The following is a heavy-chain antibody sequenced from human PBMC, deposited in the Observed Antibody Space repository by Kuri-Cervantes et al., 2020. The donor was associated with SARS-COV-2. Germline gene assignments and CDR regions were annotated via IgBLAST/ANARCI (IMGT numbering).Heavy chain of an antibody. CDR3: ARGPNYYYVDV. J-gene: IGHJ6*03. V-gene: IGHV3-7*04. CDR1: GFTFSSYA. Sequence: GGSLRLSCAASGFTFSSYAMSWVRQAPGKGLEWVANIKQDGSEKYYVDSVKGRFTISRDNSKNTLYLQMNSLRAEDTAVYYCARGPNYYYVDVWGKGTTVTVSS. CDR2: IKQDGSEK.